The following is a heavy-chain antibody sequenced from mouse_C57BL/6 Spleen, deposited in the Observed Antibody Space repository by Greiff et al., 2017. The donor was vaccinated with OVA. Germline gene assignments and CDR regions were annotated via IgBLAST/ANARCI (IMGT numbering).Heavy chain of an antibody. J-gene: IGHJ1*03. CDR2: IRSKSNNYAT. V-gene: IGHV10-1*01. CDR1: GFSFNTYA. Sequence: EVQLVESGGGLVQPKGSLKLSCAASGFSFNTYAMNWVRQAPGKGLEWVARIRSKSNNYATYYADSVKDRFTISRDDSESMLYLQMNNLKTEDTAMYYCVRQQEGYFDVWGTGTTVTVSS. CDR3: VRQQEGYFDV.